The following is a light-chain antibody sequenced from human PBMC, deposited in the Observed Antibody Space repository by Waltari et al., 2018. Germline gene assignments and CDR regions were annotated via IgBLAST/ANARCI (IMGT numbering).Light chain of an antibody. CDR1: QSISIW. Sequence: DIQMTQSPSTLSASVGDRVTITCRASQSISIWLAWYHQKPGKAPKLLIYSASSLESGVPSRFSGRGSGTEFTLTISSLQPDDFAIYYCQQYDTYWTFGQGTKVEVK. CDR2: SAS. CDR3: QQYDTYWT. V-gene: IGKV1-5*03. J-gene: IGKJ1*01.